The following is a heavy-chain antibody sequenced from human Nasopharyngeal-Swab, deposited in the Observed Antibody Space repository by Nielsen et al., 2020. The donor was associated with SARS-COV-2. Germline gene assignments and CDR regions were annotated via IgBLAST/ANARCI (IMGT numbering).Heavy chain of an antibody. J-gene: IGHJ6*02. D-gene: IGHD6-19*01. Sequence: WIRQPQGKGLEWIGYIYYSGSTNYNPSLKSRVTISVDTSKNQFSLKLSSVTAADTAVYYCARDRAWDSSGWDYYYGMDVWGQGTTVTVSS. V-gene: IGHV4-59*01. CDR2: IYYSGST. CDR3: ARDRAWDSSGWDYYYGMDV.